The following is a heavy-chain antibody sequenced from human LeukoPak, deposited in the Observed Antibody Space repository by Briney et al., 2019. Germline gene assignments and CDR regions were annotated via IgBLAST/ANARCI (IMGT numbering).Heavy chain of an antibody. CDR3: VRLFGGVTTFDY. D-gene: IGHD4-17*01. J-gene: IGHJ4*02. CDR2: VSSGGGST. Sequence: GGSLRLSCAASGFTFTSYAMSWVRQAPGKGLEWVSTVSSGGGSTYYADSVKGRFTLSRDNAKNSLYLQMNSLSADDTAVYYCVRLFGGVTTFDYWGQGTLVTVSS. CDR1: GFTFTSYA. V-gene: IGHV3-23*01.